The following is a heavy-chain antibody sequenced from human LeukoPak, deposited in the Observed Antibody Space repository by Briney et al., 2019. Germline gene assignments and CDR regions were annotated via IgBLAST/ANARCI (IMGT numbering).Heavy chain of an antibody. CDR1: GFTFSSYA. J-gene: IGHJ4*02. D-gene: IGHD6-13*01. CDR3: ARGKQLALDY. CDR2: ISYGGSNK. V-gene: IGHV3-30*04. Sequence: PGRSLRLSCAASGFTFSSYAMHWVRQAPGKGLEWVAVISYGGSNKYYADSVKGRFTISRDNSKNTLYLQMNSLRAEDTAVYYCARGKQLALDYWGQGTLVTVSS.